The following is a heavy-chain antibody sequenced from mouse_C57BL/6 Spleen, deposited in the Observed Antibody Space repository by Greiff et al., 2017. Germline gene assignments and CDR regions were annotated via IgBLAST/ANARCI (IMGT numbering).Heavy chain of an antibody. CDR3: ARRGLYDGYSYYFDY. CDR2: IYPGDGDT. J-gene: IGHJ2*01. V-gene: IGHV1-80*01. D-gene: IGHD2-3*01. Sequence: VQLQQSGAELVKPGASVKISCKASGYAFRSYWMNWVKQRPGKGLEWIGQIYPGDGDTNYNGKFKGKATLTADKSSSTAYMQLSSLTSEDSAVYFCARRGLYDGYSYYFDYWGQGTTLTVSS. CDR1: GYAFRSYW.